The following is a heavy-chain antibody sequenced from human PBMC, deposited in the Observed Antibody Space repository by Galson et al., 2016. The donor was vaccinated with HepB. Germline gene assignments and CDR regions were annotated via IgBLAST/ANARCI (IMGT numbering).Heavy chain of an antibody. CDR3: ARAFRISVFGAVGGYNGMDV. Sequence: SVKVSCKVSGYNFSTFGITWVRQAPGQGLEWMGWKSGYNDNKNYAQKFQDRIIVTTDTSTNTAYMELRGLRLDDTAIYYCARAFRISVFGAVGGYNGMDVWGQGTTVTVSS. CDR1: GYNFSTFG. V-gene: IGHV1-18*01. D-gene: IGHD3-3*01. J-gene: IGHJ6*02. CDR2: KSGYNDNK.